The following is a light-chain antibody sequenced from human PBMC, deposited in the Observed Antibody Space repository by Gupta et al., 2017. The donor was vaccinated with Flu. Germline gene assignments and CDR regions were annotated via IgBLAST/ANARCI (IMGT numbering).Light chain of an antibody. CDR2: KAS. CDR1: QSISSW. CDR3: QQYKTYSRT. Sequence: GDRVTSTCRASQSISSWLAWYQQKPGKAPKLLIYKASTLESRVPSRFSGSGSGTEFTLTISSLQPDDFATYYCQQYKTYSRTFGQGTKVEIK. J-gene: IGKJ1*01. V-gene: IGKV1-5*03.